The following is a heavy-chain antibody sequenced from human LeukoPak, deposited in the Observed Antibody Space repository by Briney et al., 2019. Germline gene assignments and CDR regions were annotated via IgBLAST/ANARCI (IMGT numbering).Heavy chain of an antibody. D-gene: IGHD3-22*01. CDR1: GYTFISYY. V-gene: IGHV1-46*01. CDR3: ARWWDDGSGYSYYYGMDV. Sequence: ASVKVSCKASGYTFISYYMHWVRQAPGQGLEWMGMINPSGGSTSYAQKFQGRVTMTWDTSTSTVYMELSSLRSEDTAVYYCARWWDDGSGYSYYYGMDVWGQGTTVTVSS. CDR2: INPSGGST. J-gene: IGHJ6*02.